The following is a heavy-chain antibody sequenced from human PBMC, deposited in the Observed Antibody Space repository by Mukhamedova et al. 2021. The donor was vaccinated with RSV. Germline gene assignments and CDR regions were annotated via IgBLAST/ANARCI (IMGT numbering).Heavy chain of an antibody. D-gene: IGHD2-15*01. V-gene: IGHV3-23*05. J-gene: IGHJ4*02. CDR3: AKWTLGRCRGARCYNFYF. Sequence: GTGLEWVSSIVESGTDTYYADSVKGRFTISRDNSKNTVFLQMNSLRAEDTAVYYCAKWTLGRCRGARCYNFYFWGQGTLVTVSS. CDR2: IVESGTDT.